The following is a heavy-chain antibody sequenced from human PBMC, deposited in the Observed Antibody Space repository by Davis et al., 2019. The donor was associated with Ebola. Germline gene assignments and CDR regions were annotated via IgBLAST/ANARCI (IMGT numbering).Heavy chain of an antibody. V-gene: IGHV1-2*02. CDR3: AREVGETKLDQ. Sequence: ASVKVSCKASGYNFTGYYIHWVRQAPGQGLEWMGWISPNNADTKLAQRFQGRVTMTRDTSIGTAYMELSSLGSDDTAVYFCAREVGETKLDQWGQGTLVTVSS. CDR1: GYNFTGYY. D-gene: IGHD1-26*01. CDR2: ISPNNADT. J-gene: IGHJ4*02.